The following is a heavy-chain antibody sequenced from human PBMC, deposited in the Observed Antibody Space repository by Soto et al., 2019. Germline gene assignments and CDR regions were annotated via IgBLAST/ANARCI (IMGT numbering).Heavy chain of an antibody. D-gene: IGHD2-2*01. CDR2: IYYSGST. J-gene: IGHJ5*02. CDR1: GGSISSYY. Sequence: SETLSLTCTVSGGSISSYYWSWIRQPPGKGLEWIGYIYYSGSTNYNPSLKSRVTISVDTSKNQFSLKLSSVTAADTAVYYCARESVVPATPYVNWFDPWGQGTLVTVS. V-gene: IGHV4-59*01. CDR3: ARESVVPATPYVNWFDP.